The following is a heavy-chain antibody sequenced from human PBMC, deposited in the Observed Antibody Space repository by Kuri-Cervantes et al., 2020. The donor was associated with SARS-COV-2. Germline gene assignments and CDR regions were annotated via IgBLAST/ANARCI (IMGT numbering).Heavy chain of an antibody. V-gene: IGHV3-30*09. CDR2: ISFDGTNE. CDR1: GIIFSSYP. J-gene: IGHJ4*02. D-gene: IGHD3-10*01. Sequence: GGSLRLSCVASGIIFSSYPMHWVRQAPGKGLEWVAVISFDGTNEDYADSVRGRFAISRDNSKDTLYLQMNSLRPEDTAVYYCARDLYGSGSYYTLNFDHRGQGALVTVSS. CDR3: ARDLYGSGSYYTLNFDH.